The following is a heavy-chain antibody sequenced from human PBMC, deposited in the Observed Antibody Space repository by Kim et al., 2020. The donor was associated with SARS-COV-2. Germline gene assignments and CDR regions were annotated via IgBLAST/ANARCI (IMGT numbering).Heavy chain of an antibody. V-gene: IGHV4-59*01. D-gene: IGHD1-7*01. CDR3: AREIGVTATMSFWDWFDP. J-gene: IGHJ5*02. CDR1: GGSISSYS. CDR2: IYYSGTT. Sequence: SETLSLTCSVSGGSISSYSWSWIRQSPGRGLEWIGYIYYSGTTTYNPSLTSRVTISRDTSKNQFSLRLTSVSAADTAVYYCAREIGVTATMSFWDWFDP.